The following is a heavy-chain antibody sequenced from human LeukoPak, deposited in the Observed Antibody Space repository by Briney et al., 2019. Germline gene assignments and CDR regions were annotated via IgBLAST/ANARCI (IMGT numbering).Heavy chain of an antibody. V-gene: IGHV3-23*01. CDR3: ARVPGTLVP. CDR2: ISGSGAST. Sequence: PGGSLRLSCAASGFIFSSYAMSWVRQAPGKGLEWVSSISGSGASTYYADSVKGRFTISRDNAKNSLYLQMNSLRAEDTAVYYCARVPGTLVPWGQGTLVTVSS. CDR1: GFIFSSYA. D-gene: IGHD3-10*01. J-gene: IGHJ5*02.